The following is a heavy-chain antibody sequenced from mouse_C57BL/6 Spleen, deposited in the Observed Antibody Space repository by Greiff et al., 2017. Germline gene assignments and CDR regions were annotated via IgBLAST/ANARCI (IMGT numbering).Heavy chain of an antibody. Sequence: QVQLQQSGPGLVQPSQSLSITCTVSGFSLTSYGVHWVRQSPGKGLEWLGVIWRGGSTDYNAAFMSRLSITKDNSKSQVFFKMNSLQADDTAIYYCAKAKTAQAGAMDYWGQGTSVTVSS. CDR1: GFSLTSYG. V-gene: IGHV2-5*01. CDR3: AKAKTAQAGAMDY. J-gene: IGHJ4*01. D-gene: IGHD3-2*02. CDR2: IWRGGST.